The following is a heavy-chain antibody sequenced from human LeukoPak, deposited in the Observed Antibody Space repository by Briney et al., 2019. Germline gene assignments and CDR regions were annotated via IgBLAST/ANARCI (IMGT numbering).Heavy chain of an antibody. J-gene: IGHJ6*03. CDR1: GGSISSSSYY. D-gene: IGHD3-9*01. V-gene: IGHV4-39*07. Sequence: SETLSLTCTVSGGSISSSSYYWGWIRQPPGKGLEWIGSIYYSGSTYYNPSLKSRVTISVDTSKNQFSLKLRSVTAADTAVYYCARDSPLRYFDWLSLNGYYYYYYMDVWGKGTTVTISS. CDR3: ARDSPLRYFDWLSLNGYYYYYYMDV. CDR2: IYYSGST.